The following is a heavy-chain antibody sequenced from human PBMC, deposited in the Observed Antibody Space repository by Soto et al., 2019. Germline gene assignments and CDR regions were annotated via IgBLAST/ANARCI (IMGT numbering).Heavy chain of an antibody. J-gene: IGHJ4*02. V-gene: IGHV4-39*01. CDR1: GASISSSSYY. CDR2: LYYSGSS. D-gene: IGHD3-3*01. CDR3: ARGDYDVLSGYLSPGDF. Sequence: QVQLQESGPGLVKPSETLSLTCTVSGASISSSSYYWGWIRQPPGKGLECIGYLYYSGSSYYNPSLKSRVTISVDRSKNQFSLKVSSVTAADTAVYYCARGDYDVLSGYLSPGDFWGQGTLVTVSS.